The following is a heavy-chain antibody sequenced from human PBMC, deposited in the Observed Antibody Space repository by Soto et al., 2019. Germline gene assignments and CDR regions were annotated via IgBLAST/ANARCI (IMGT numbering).Heavy chain of an antibody. CDR3: GRLEGLATISYYFDY. J-gene: IGHJ4*02. CDR1: GGYFRGYY. V-gene: IGHV4-39*01. D-gene: IGHD3-9*01. Sequence: SEPQSHTYTVLGGYFRGYYWRWISQPKGKGLEWIGRVYYSGSTYYNPSLESRVTISVDKSKNQFSLKLMSLSAADTAVYYCGRLEGLATISYYFDYWGQGALVTVSS. CDR2: VYYSGST.